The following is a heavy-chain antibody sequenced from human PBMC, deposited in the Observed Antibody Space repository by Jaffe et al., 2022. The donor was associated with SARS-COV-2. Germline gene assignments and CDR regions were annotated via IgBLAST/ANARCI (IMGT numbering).Heavy chain of an antibody. CDR3: ANIAVTGPDAFDI. CDR2: TWYRSKWNT. D-gene: IGHD6-19*01. CDR1: GDSVSRNSAV. J-gene: IGHJ3*02. V-gene: IGHV6-1*01. Sequence: QVQLQQSGPGLVKPSQTLSLTCAISGDSVSRNSAVWNWIRQSPSRGLEWLGRTWYRSKWNTGYAESVKGRITISADTSKNQVSLQVNSVTAEDTAVYYCANIAVTGPDAFDIWGQGTMVIVSS.